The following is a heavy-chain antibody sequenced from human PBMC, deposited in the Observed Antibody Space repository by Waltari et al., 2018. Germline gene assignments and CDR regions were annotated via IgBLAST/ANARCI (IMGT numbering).Heavy chain of an antibody. V-gene: IGHV1-2*02. J-gene: IGHJ4*02. CDR3: ARDPGPIVGAPDF. CDR1: GYTFSDYH. D-gene: IGHD1-26*01. Sequence: QVQLVQSGTEVKKPGASVRVSCTASGYTFSDYHLHWVRQTPGQGFEWMGWINPKNGDTSYAQNFLGRVTMTRDTSINTAYMDLSGLRSDDAAVFYCARDPGPIVGAPDFWGQGTLVTVSS. CDR2: INPKNGDT.